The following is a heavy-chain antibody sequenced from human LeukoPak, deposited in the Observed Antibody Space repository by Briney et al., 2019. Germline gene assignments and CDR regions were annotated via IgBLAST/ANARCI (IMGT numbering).Heavy chain of an antibody. J-gene: IGHJ4*02. V-gene: IGHV3-7*01. Sequence: GGSLRLSCAVSGFTFSSHWMSWVRQAPGKGLEWVANIKQDGSEKYYVDSVKGRFTISRDNAKNSLYLQMNSLRAEDTAVYYCARDPRYCSSTSCSNFDYWGQGTLVTVSS. CDR1: GFTFSSHW. CDR2: IKQDGSEK. CDR3: ARDPRYCSSTSCSNFDY. D-gene: IGHD2-2*01.